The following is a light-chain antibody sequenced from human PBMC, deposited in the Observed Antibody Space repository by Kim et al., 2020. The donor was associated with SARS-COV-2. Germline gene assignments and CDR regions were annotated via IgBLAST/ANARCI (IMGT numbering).Light chain of an antibody. CDR2: GAS. J-gene: IGKJ5*01. CDR3: QQHGGSPRIT. V-gene: IGKV3-20*01. CDR1: QRVRSSY. Sequence: PGERATLSCRASQRVRSSYVAWYQQKPGQAPRPLIYGASNRATGIPDRFSGSGSGTDFTLTISRLEPEDFAVYYCQQHGGSPRITFGQGTRLEIK.